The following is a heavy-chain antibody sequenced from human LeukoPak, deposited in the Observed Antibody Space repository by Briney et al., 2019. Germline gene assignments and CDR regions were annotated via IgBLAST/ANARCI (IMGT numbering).Heavy chain of an antibody. V-gene: IGHV2-5*01. J-gene: IGHJ4*02. D-gene: IGHD2-21*01. CDR2: IYWNDDK. Sequence: ESGPTLVNPTQTLTLTCTFSGFSLSTRLVGVGWIRQPPGKALEWLALIYWNDDKRYSPSLKTRLTITKDTSKNQVVLTMTNMDPVDTAKYYCAHRLAPYGGASWDYWGQGTLVTVSS. CDR1: GFSLSTRLVG. CDR3: AHRLAPYGGASWDY.